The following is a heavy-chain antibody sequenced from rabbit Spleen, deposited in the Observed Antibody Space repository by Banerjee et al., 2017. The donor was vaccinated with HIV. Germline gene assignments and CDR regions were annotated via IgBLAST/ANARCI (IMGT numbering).Heavy chain of an antibody. V-gene: IGHV1S40*01. Sequence: SLEESGGDLVKPGASLTLTCKASGFSVSSSFYMCWVRQAPGKGLEWVACVDAGSSGFTYFASWAKGRFTISKTSSATVTLQMTSLTAADTATYFCARDGAGGSYFALWGPGTLVTVS. J-gene: IGHJ6*01. CDR3: ARDGAGGSYFAL. CDR2: VDAGSSGFT. D-gene: IGHD8-1*01. CDR1: GFSVSSSFY.